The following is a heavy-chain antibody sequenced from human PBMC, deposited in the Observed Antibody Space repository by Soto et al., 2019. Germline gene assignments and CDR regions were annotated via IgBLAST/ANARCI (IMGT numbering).Heavy chain of an antibody. Sequence: GASVKVSCKASGYTFTDYVIHWGRQAPGQGLEWIGWINPYSGGADLSQKFQGRVTMTRDTSISTAYMEVSSLRSDDTAVFYCARLMHYSHSGGSSHSGFDMWGQGTLVTVSS. D-gene: IGHD2-21*01. CDR1: GYTFTDYV. V-gene: IGHV1-2*02. CDR3: ARLMHYSHSGGSSHSGFDM. J-gene: IGHJ3*02. CDR2: INPYSGGA.